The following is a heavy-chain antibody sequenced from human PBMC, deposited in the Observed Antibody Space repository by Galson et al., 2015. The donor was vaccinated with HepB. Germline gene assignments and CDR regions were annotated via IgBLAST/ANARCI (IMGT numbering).Heavy chain of an antibody. CDR3: AKARSTVTRFEYYFDS. D-gene: IGHD4-17*01. CDR2: ISYHGSNK. V-gene: IGHV3-30*18. Sequence: SLRLSCAASGFTFNNYGMHWVRQAPGKGLEWVALISYHGSNKYYADSVKGRFTISRDNYKNTLYLRMNSLGVEDTAVYYCAKARSTVTRFEYYFDSWGQGTLVSVSS. J-gene: IGHJ4*02. CDR1: GFTFNNYG.